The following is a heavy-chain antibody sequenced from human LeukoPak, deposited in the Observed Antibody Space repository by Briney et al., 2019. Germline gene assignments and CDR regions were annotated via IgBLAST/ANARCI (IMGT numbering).Heavy chain of an antibody. CDR2: STGTGYST. D-gene: IGHD4-17*01. CDR3: ARDHVTTGGAFDI. V-gene: IGHV3-23*01. Sequence: PGGSLRLSCAASEFTFSNYAMSWVRQAPGKGLEWVSGSTGTGYSTYYADSVKGRFTISRDNSKNTLYLQMNSLRAEDTALYYCARDHVTTGGAFDIWGQGTMVTVSS. CDR1: EFTFSNYA. J-gene: IGHJ3*02.